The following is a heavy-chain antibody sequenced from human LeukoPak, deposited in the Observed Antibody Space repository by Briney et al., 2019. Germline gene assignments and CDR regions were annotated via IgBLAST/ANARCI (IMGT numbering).Heavy chain of an antibody. CDR1: GYPFTSYG. Sequence: ASVKVSCKASGYPFTSYGISWVRQAPGQGLEWMGWINPNSGGTNYAQKFQGRVTMTRDTSISTAYMELSRLRSDDTAVYYCARDRKRAARPSNNWSDPWGQGTLVTVSS. D-gene: IGHD6-6*01. CDR2: INPNSGGT. CDR3: ARDRKRAARPSNNWSDP. J-gene: IGHJ5*02. V-gene: IGHV1-2*02.